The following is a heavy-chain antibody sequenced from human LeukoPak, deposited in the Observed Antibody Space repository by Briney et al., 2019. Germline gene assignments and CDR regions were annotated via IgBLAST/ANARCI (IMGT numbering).Heavy chain of an antibody. J-gene: IGHJ4*02. V-gene: IGHV3-23*01. CDR1: GFTFTTYA. D-gene: IGHD1-1*01. CDR3: ARLSGTSGTTSRVLHY. Sequence: PGGSLRLSCAASGFTFTTYAMTWVRRAPGKGLEWVSAISGSGDATYYADSVKGRFTISRDNSENTVYLQVSSLRAEETAVYYCARLSGTSGTTSRVLHYWGQGALVTVSS. CDR2: ISGSGDAT.